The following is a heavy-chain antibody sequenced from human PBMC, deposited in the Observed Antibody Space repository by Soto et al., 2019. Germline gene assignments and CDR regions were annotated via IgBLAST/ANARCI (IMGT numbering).Heavy chain of an antibody. D-gene: IGHD6-13*01. CDR3: ARDLSDSSSWYTPLFDY. J-gene: IGHJ4*02. V-gene: IGHV1-18*01. CDR1: GYTFTSYG. CDR2: ISAYNGNT. Sequence: ASVKVSCKASGYTFTSYGISWVRQAPGQGLEWMGWISAYNGNTNYAQKLQGRVTMTTDTSTSTAYMELRSLRSDDTAVYYCARDLSDSSSWYTPLFDYWGQGTLVTAPQ.